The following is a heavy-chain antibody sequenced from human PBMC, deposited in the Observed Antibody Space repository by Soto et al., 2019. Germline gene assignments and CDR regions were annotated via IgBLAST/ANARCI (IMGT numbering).Heavy chain of an antibody. J-gene: IGHJ3*02. V-gene: IGHV3-15*07. Sequence: EVQLVESGGGLVKPGGSLRLSCAASGFTFTNAWMNWVRQAPGKGLEWVGRIKTKIDGGTTDYAAPVKGRFTISRDDSKNTLYLQMNSLKTEDTAVYYCTTGPEGALGVLRGNGDAFDIWGQGTMVTVSS. CDR3: TTGPEGALGVLRGNGDAFDI. CDR2: IKTKIDGGTT. D-gene: IGHD3-16*01. CDR1: GFTFTNAW.